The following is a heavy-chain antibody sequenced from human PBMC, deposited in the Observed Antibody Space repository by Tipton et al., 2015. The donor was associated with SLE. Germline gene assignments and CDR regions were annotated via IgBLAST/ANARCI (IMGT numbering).Heavy chain of an antibody. CDR2: INSGGST. CDR3: ARSILGPNDAFDI. D-gene: IGHD7-27*01. J-gene: IGHJ3*02. V-gene: IGHV3-66*01. CDR1: GFTVSSNY. Sequence: SLRLSCAASGFTVSSNYMSWVRQAPGKGLEWVSVINSGGSTYYADSVKGRFNISRDNSKNTLYLQRNSLRAEDTAVYYCARSILGPNDAFDIWVQGTLVTVSS.